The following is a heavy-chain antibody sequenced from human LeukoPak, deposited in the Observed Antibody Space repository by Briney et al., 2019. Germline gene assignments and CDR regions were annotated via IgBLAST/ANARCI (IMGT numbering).Heavy chain of an antibody. CDR2: VDYNGGT. V-gene: IGHV4-59*02. J-gene: IGHJ4*02. D-gene: IGHD2/OR15-2a*01. Sequence: SETLPLTCSVSWGPVSRSHWNGVRQPPGKGLGWIGNVDYNGGTKYNPSRRSRVTMSLDTSKNQFSLKLKFVTAADTALYYCARGFYEPFDRWGQGTLVTVSS. CDR3: ARGFYEPFDR. CDR1: WGPVSRSH.